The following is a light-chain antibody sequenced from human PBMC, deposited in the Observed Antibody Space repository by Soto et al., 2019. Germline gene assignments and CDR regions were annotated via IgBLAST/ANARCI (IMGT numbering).Light chain of an antibody. V-gene: IGKV3-20*01. J-gene: IGKJ2*01. CDR2: GAS. CDR3: QQYYSSSQT. CDR1: QSVSSSY. Sequence: EIVLTQSPGTLSLSPGERATLSCRTSQSVSSSYLGWYQQQPGQAPRLLIYGASSRATGIPDRFSGSGSGTDFTLTISRLEPEDFAVYYCQQYYSSSQTFGQGTKLEIK.